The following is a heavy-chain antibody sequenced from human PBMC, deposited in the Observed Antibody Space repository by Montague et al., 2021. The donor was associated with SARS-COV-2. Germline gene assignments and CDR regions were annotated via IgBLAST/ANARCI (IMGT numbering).Heavy chain of an antibody. Sequence: ETLSLTCTVSGDSIKNYFWSWIRQPPGKGLEWIGYIYYYGNTHYNSSLKSRATISIDTSRNLFSLQLRSVTTADTAVYFCAKEFGSGSINPTYGGQGVLVTVSS. D-gene: IGHD3-10*01. V-gene: IGHV4-59*01. CDR2: IYYYGNT. CDR1: GDSIKNYF. J-gene: IGHJ4*02. CDR3: AKEFGSGSINPTY.